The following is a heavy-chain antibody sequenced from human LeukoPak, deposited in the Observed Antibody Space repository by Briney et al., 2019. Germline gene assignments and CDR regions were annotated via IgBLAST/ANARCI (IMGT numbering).Heavy chain of an antibody. J-gene: IGHJ4*02. Sequence: PVGSLRLSCAASGFTVSSNYMSWVRQAPGKGLEWVSVIYSGGRTYYADSVKGRFTISRDNSMNTLYLQMNSLRAEETAVYCCARHREGQFGELHYFDYWGQGTLGTVSS. V-gene: IGHV3-53*01. D-gene: IGHD3-10*01. CDR2: IYSGGRT. CDR3: ARHREGQFGELHYFDY. CDR1: GFTVSSNY.